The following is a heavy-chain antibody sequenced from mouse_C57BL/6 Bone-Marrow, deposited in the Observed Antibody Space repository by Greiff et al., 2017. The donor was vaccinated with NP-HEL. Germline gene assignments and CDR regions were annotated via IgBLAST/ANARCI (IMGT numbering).Heavy chain of an antibody. Sequence: EVQLQQSGAELVRPGASVKLSCTASGFNIKDDYMHWVKQRPEQGLEWIGWIDPENGDTEYASKFQGKATITADTSSNTAYLQLSSLTSEDTAVYSFTTGLTGAYWGQGTLVTVSA. V-gene: IGHV14-4*01. J-gene: IGHJ3*01. CDR1: GFNIKDDY. CDR2: IDPENGDT. CDR3: TTGLTGAY. D-gene: IGHD1-1*01.